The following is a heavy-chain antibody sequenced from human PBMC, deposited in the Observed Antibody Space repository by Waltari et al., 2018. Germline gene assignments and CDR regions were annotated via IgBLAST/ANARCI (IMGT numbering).Heavy chain of an antibody. V-gene: IGHV3-9*01. CDR3: VGNVASSGDYGYSDH. CDR2: ISWNRASI. J-gene: IGHJ4*02. D-gene: IGHD4-17*01. CDR1: GFNFEPYT. Sequence: EVYLVESGGALVQPGTSLRLSGAAPGFNFEPYTMHWVRQAPGMGLEWVAGISWNRASIAYADSVRGRFTISRDNAKKSVSLHMDSLTPEDTAFYFCVGNVASSGDYGYSDHWGQGTLVTVSS.